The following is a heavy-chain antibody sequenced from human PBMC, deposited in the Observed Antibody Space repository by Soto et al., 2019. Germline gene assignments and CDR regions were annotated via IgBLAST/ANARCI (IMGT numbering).Heavy chain of an antibody. D-gene: IGHD2-15*01. Sequence: SETLSLTCTVSGGSVSSGSYYWSWIRQPPGKGLEWIGSIYYSGSTNYTPSLKSRVTISVDTSKNQFALKLSSVTAADTAVYYCARDQPLLYSGPIVGMDVWGQGATVTVSS. V-gene: IGHV4-61*01. J-gene: IGHJ6*02. CDR2: IYYSGST. CDR3: ARDQPLLYSGPIVGMDV. CDR1: GGSVSSGSYY.